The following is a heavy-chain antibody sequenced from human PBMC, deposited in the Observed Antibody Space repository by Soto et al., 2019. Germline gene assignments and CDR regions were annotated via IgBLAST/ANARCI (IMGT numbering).Heavy chain of an antibody. V-gene: IGHV1-18*01. CDR3: ARKDSTLNWFDP. Sequence: NLQGRVTMTTDTSTSTAYMAMSSLRSDDTAVYYCARKDSTLNWFDPWGQGTLVTVSS. J-gene: IGHJ5*02.